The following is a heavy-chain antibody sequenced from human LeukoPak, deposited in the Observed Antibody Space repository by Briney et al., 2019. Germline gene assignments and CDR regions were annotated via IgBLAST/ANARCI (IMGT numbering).Heavy chain of an antibody. CDR1: GFTFINYA. J-gene: IGHJ4*02. D-gene: IGHD3-10*01. V-gene: IGHV3-23*01. CDR2: ISGSGGST. CDR3: AKALYGSGSYPFDY. Sequence: GGSLRLSCAASGFTFINYATAWVRQAPGKGLECVSAISGSGGSTYNADSVKGRFTISRDNSQNTLYLQMNSLRAEDTAVYYCAKALYGSGSYPFDYWGQGTLVTVSS.